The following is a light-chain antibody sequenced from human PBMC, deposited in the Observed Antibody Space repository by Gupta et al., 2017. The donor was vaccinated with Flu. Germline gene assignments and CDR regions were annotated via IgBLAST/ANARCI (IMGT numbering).Light chain of an antibody. CDR3: QQNYNSPRT. Sequence: DIQMTQSPSSLSASVGDRVTITCRASQSISTYLHWFQQKPGKAPKLLIYNSHNLQSGVPSRFSGSGSGTDSTLTISSLQPEDSASYYCQQNYNSPRTFGPGTKVEI. V-gene: IGKV1-39*01. CDR1: QSISTY. CDR2: NSH. J-gene: IGKJ1*01.